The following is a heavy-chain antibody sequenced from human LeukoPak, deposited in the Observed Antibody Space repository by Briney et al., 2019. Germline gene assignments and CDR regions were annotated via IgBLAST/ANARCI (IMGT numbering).Heavy chain of an antibody. CDR2: ISGSGDST. CDR1: GFTFSSFS. Sequence: GGSLRLSCAASGFTFSSFSMNWVRQSPGKGLEWVSGISGSGDSTYYADSVKGRFTVSRDNSKNTLYLQMNSLTAADTAVYFCAKALGDWPTTLDYWGRGTLVTVSS. D-gene: IGHD3-16*01. CDR3: AKALGDWPTTLDY. J-gene: IGHJ4*02. V-gene: IGHV3-23*01.